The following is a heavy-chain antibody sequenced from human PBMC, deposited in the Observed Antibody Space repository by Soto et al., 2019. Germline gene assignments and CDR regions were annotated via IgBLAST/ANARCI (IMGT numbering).Heavy chain of an antibody. CDR3: ASYSGWYFDY. D-gene: IGHD6-19*01. CDR2: IYYSGST. V-gene: IGHV4-59*01. CDR1: GGSISSYY. Sequence: SSETLSLTCTVSGGSISSYYWSWIRQPPGKGLEWIGYIYYSGSTNYNPSLKSRVTISVDTSKNQFSLKLSSVTAADTAVYYCASYSGWYFDYWGQGTLVTVSS. J-gene: IGHJ4*02.